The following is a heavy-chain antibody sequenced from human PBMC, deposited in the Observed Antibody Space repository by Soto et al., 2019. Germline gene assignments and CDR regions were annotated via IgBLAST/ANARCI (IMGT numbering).Heavy chain of an antibody. D-gene: IGHD5-18*01. V-gene: IGHV4-30-2*01. CDR2: IYHTGRA. Sequence: QLQLQESGSGLVKPSQTLSLTCTVSGDSISSHHLSWIRQPPGKGLEWIGYIYHTGRAFYNSSLKSRVSMSVDNSKNQISLNPRSVTAADTAVYYCVRDTGYGTLDYWGQGTLVTVSS. J-gene: IGHJ4*02. CDR1: GDSISSHH. CDR3: VRDTGYGTLDY.